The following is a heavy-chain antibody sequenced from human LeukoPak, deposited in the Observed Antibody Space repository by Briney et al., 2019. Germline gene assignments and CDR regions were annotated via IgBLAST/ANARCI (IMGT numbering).Heavy chain of an antibody. V-gene: IGHV4-59*11. D-gene: IGHD1-26*01. CDR3: ARLSGKWT. Sequence: SETLSLTCNVSGGSISGHYWSWIRQPPGKRLEWIGYVYDSGSTNYNPSLSSRVTISLDTSKNQFSLKLTSVTAAATAVYYCARLSGKWTWGQGTLVTVSS. CDR1: GGSISGHY. J-gene: IGHJ5*02. CDR2: VYDSGST.